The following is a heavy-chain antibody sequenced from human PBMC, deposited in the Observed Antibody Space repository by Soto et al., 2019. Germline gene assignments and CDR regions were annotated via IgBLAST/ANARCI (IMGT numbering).Heavy chain of an antibody. V-gene: IGHV1-58*02. CDR3: AAVTIAAAGPLPYYGMDV. J-gene: IGHJ6*02. D-gene: IGHD6-13*01. CDR2: IVVGSGNT. Sequence: GASVKVSCKASGYTFTSYDINWVRQARGQRLEWIGWIVVGSGNTNYAQKFQERVTITRDMSTSTAYMELSSLRSEDTAVYYCAAVTIAAAGPLPYYGMDVWGQGTTVTVSS. CDR1: GYTFTSYD.